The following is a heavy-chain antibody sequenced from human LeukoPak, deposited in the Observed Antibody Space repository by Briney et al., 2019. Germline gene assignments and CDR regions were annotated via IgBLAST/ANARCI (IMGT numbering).Heavy chain of an antibody. D-gene: IGHD6-19*01. CDR3: ARVGYSSGWSNFDY. CDR2: IYSGGST. CDR1: GFTVSSNY. V-gene: IGHV3-53*01. J-gene: IGHJ4*02. Sequence: GGSLRLSCAASGFTVSSNYMSWGRQAPGKGLEWVSVIYSGGSTYYADSVKGRFTISRDNSKNTLYLQMNSLRAEDTAVYYCARVGYSSGWSNFDYWGQGTLVTVSS.